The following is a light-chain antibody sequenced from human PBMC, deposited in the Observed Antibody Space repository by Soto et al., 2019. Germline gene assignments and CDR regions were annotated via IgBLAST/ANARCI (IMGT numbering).Light chain of an antibody. Sequence: QSALTQPASVSGSHGQSITISCTGTSSDVGSYNYVSWYQQHPGKAPKLMIYDVSNRPSGVSNRFSGSKSGNAASLTISGLQAEDEADYYCSSYTSSSTVVFGGGTKLTVL. CDR3: SSYTSSSTVV. CDR2: DVS. CDR1: SSDVGSYNY. V-gene: IGLV2-14*01. J-gene: IGLJ2*01.